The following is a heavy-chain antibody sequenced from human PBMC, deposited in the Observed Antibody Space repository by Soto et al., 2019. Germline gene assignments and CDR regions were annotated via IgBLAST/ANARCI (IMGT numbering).Heavy chain of an antibody. CDR3: ARERQYCSSTSCYRYYYYMDV. Sequence: SETLSLTCTVSGGSISSYYWSWIRQPPGKGLEWIGYIYYSGSTNYNPSLKSRVTISVDTSKNQFSLKLSSVTAADTAVYYCARERQYCSSTSCYRYYYYMDVWGKGTTVTVSS. D-gene: IGHD2-2*01. CDR1: GGSISSYY. J-gene: IGHJ6*03. CDR2: IYYSGST. V-gene: IGHV4-59*01.